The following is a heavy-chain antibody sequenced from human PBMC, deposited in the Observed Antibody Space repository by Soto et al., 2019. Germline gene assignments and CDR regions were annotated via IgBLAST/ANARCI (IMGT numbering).Heavy chain of an antibody. CDR2: ISSSSSPI. V-gene: IGHV3-48*04. CDR1: GFTFSSYS. CDR3: VKGSWELPKSYYFDY. J-gene: IGHJ4*02. D-gene: IGHD3-10*01. Sequence: LRLSCAASGFTFSSYSRNWVRRAPGKGLEWVSYISSSSSPIYYADSVKGRFTISRDNARKSLFLQMNSLRADDTAFYYCVKGSWELPKSYYFDYWGQGTLVTVSS.